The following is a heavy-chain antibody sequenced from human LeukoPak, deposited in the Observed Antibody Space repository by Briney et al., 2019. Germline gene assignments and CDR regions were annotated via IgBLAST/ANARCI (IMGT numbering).Heavy chain of an antibody. CDR3: AKFFTREYVRAFDV. J-gene: IGHJ3*01. D-gene: IGHD3-10*02. Sequence: GRSLRLSCAASGFTFSSYAMHWVRQAPGKGLEWVAVISYDGSNKYYADSVKGRFTISRDNSKNTPYLQMNSLRAEDTAVYYCAKFFTREYVRAFDVWGQGTMVTVSS. CDR1: GFTFSSYA. CDR2: ISYDGSNK. V-gene: IGHV3-30*18.